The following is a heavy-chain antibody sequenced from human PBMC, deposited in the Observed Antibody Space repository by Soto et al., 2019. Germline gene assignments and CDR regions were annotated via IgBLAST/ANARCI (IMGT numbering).Heavy chain of an antibody. CDR1: GFTFSSYG. CDR2: ISYDGSNK. V-gene: IGHV3-30*03. J-gene: IGHJ5*02. D-gene: IGHD3-3*01. Sequence: QVQLVESGGGVVQPGRSLRLSCAASGFTFSSYGMHWVRQAPGKGLEWVAVISYDGSNKYYADSVKGRFTISRDNSENTLYLQMNSLRAEDTAVYYCATFGVVIINWFDPWGQGTLVTVSS. CDR3: ATFGVVIINWFDP.